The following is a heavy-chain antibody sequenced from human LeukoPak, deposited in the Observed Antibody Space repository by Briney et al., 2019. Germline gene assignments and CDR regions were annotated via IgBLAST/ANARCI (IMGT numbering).Heavy chain of an antibody. CDR2: INPNSGGT. V-gene: IGHV1-2*02. D-gene: IGHD2-2*01. CDR1: GYTFTDYY. J-gene: IGHJ3*02. CDR3: ARYCSNSCYAGDTFDI. Sequence: ASVKVSCKASGYTFTDYYLHWVRQAPGQGLEWMGWINPNSGGTNYAQNFQGRVTMTSDTSMTTAYMELSRLRSDDTAVYYCARYCSNSCYAGDTFDIWGQGTRVTVSS.